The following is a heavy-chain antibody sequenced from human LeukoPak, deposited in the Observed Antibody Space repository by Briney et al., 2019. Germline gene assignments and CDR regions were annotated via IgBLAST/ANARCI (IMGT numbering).Heavy chain of an antibody. CDR3: ASETDGGDYYYGMDV. Sequence: ASVKVSCKASGYTFTSYGISWVRQAPGQGLEWMGWISANNGNTNYAQKLQGRVTMTTDTSTSTAYMELRSLRSDDTAVYYCASETDGGDYYYGMDVWGQGTTVTVSS. J-gene: IGHJ6*02. V-gene: IGHV1-18*01. D-gene: IGHD3-16*01. CDR1: GYTFTSYG. CDR2: ISANNGNT.